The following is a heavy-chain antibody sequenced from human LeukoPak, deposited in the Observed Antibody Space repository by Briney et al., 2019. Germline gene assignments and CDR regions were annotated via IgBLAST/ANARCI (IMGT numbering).Heavy chain of an antibody. J-gene: IGHJ4*02. D-gene: IGHD3-10*01. Sequence: GGSLRLSCAASGFTFSTYWMHWVRQAPGKGLVWVSHINTDGSSTTYADSVKGRFTISRDNAKNTLYLQMNSLRAEDTAVYYCARAGYYGSGSYVSFDYWGQGTLVTVSS. V-gene: IGHV3-74*01. CDR3: ARAGYYGSGSYVSFDY. CDR2: INTDGSST. CDR1: GFTFSTYW.